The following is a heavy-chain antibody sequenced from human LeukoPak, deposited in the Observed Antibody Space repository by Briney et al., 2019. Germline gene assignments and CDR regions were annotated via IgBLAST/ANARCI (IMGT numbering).Heavy chain of an antibody. CDR2: MNPNSGNT. J-gene: IGHJ5*02. V-gene: IGHV1-8*01. D-gene: IGHD2-2*02. Sequence: VASVKVSCMASGYTFTSYDINWVRQATGQGLEWMGWMNPNSGNTGYAQKFQGRVTMTRNTSISTAYMELSRLRSDDTAVYYCARDAVVVPAAITGTYNWFDPWGQGTLVTVSS. CDR1: GYTFTSYD. CDR3: ARDAVVVPAAITGTYNWFDP.